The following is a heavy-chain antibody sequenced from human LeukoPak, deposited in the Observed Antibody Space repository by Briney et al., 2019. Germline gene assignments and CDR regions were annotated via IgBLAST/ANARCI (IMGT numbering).Heavy chain of an antibody. D-gene: IGHD6-19*01. CDR3: ARSRWLDAFDY. J-gene: IGHJ4*02. V-gene: IGHV3-74*01. Sequence: GGSLRLSCAASGFTFSSYWMHWVRQAPGKGLVWVSRINSDGSTTNYADSVKGRFTISRDDAKNTLYLQMNSLRADDTAVYYCARSRWLDAFDYWGQGTLVTVYS. CDR1: GFTFSSYW. CDR2: INSDGSTT.